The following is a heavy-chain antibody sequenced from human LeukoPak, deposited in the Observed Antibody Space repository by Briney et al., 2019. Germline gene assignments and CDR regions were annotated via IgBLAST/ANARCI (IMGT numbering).Heavy chain of an antibody. CDR3: ASPGLSYSSSSGRGDYYYYMDV. D-gene: IGHD6-6*01. CDR1: GYTFTGYY. V-gene: IGHV1-2*04. Sequence: ASVKVSCKASGYTFTGYYMHWVRQAPGQGLEWMGWINPNSGGTNYAQKFQGWVTMTRDTSTSTAYMELSRLRSDDTAVYYCASPGLSYSSSSGRGDYYYYMDVWGKGTTVTVSS. CDR2: INPNSGGT. J-gene: IGHJ6*03.